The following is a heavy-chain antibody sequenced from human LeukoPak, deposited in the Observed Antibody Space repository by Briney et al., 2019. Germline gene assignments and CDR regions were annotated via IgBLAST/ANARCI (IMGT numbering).Heavy chain of an antibody. D-gene: IGHD3-10*01. Sequence: PGGSLRLSCEVSGFTLDRYWMSWVRQAPGKGLEWVGRIKSKTDGGTTDYAAPVKGRFTISGDDSKNTLYLQMNSLKTEDTAVYYCTIVVRRDYWGQGTLVTVSS. J-gene: IGHJ4*02. V-gene: IGHV3-15*01. CDR2: IKSKTDGGTT. CDR3: TIVVRRDY. CDR1: GFTLDRYW.